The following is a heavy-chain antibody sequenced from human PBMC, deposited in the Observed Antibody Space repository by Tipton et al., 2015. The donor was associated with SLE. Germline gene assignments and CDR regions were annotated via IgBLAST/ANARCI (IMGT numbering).Heavy chain of an antibody. D-gene: IGHD3-9*01. Sequence: SGATFTTFGMHWVRQAPGKGLEWVAAISSDGTNKVYVDSVKGRFTISRDNSKDTLDLRMDSLRAEDTAVYYCAKAWNYYDMLTGHDHWGQGTLVTVSS. CDR1: GATFTTFG. CDR3: AKAWNYYDMLTGHDH. CDR2: ISSDGTNK. J-gene: IGHJ5*02. V-gene: IGHV3-30*18.